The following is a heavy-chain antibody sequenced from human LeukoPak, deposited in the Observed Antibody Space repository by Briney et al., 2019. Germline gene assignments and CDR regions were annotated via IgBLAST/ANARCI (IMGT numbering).Heavy chain of an antibody. Sequence: SETLSLTCAVYGGSFSGYYWSWTRQPPGKGLEWIGEINHSGSTNYNPSLKSRVTISVDTSKNQFSLKLSSVTAADTAVYYCARADTAMVTIDYWGQGTLVTVSS. D-gene: IGHD5-18*01. CDR2: INHSGST. J-gene: IGHJ4*02. CDR3: ARADTAMVTIDY. CDR1: GGSFSGYY. V-gene: IGHV4-34*01.